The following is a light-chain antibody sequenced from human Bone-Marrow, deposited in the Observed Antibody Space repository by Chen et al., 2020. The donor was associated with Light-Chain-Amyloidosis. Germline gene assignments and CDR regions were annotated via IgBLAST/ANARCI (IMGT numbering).Light chain of an antibody. V-gene: IGKV3-15*01. CDR2: GVS. CDR3: QQYNDWPWT. J-gene: IGKJ1*01. CDR1: ERLSGN. Sequence: DIVLAQSPATLSVSPGEGATLSCRASERLSGNLAWYQQKPGQAPRLLIYGVSTRATGIPARFSGSGSGTEFTLTISSLQSEDFAVYFCQQYNDWPWTFGLGTKVDIK.